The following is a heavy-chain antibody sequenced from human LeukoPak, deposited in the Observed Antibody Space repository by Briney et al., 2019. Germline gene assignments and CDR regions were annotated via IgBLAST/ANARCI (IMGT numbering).Heavy chain of an antibody. D-gene: IGHD5-18*01. CDR1: GFTFSDYY. CDR3: ARDQVDTAMVRDPFDY. CDR2: ISSSGSTI. Sequence: GGSLRLSCAASGFTFSDYYMSWIRQAPGKGLEWVSYISSSGSTIYYADSVKGRFTNSRDNAKNSLYLQMNSLRAEDTAVYYCARDQVDTAMVRDPFDYWGQGTLVTVSS. V-gene: IGHV3-11*01. J-gene: IGHJ4*02.